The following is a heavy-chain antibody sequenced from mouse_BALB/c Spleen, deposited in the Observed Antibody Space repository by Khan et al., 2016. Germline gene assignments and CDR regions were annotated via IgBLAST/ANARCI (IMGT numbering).Heavy chain of an antibody. CDR2: IYPGDGDI. CDR3: ARNGDYGSSTWFAY. V-gene: IGHV1-87*01. J-gene: IGHJ3*01. Sequence: QMQLEESGAELARPGASVKLSCKASGYTFTSYWMQWVKKGPGQGLEWIGAIYPGDGDIRYTQKFKGKATLTADKSSSTAYMQLTSLASEDSAVYYCARNGDYGSSTWFAYWGQGTLVTVSA. CDR1: GYTFTSYW. D-gene: IGHD1-1*01.